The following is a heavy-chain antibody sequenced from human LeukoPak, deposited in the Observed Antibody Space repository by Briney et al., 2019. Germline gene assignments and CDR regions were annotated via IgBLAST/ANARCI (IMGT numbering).Heavy chain of an antibody. Sequence: GESLKISCKGSGYSFTSYWIGWVRQMPGKGLEWMGIIYPGDSDTRYSPSFQGQVTISADKSISTAYLQWSSLKASDTAMYYCARGGRRGSGSYRRIWFDPWGQGTLVTVSS. CDR3: ARGGRRGSGSYRRIWFDP. J-gene: IGHJ5*02. CDR2: IYPGDSDT. V-gene: IGHV5-51*01. D-gene: IGHD3-10*01. CDR1: GYSFTSYW.